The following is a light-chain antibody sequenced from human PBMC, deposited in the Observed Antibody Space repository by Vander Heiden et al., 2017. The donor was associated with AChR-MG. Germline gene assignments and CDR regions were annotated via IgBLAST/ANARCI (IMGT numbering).Light chain of an antibody. J-gene: IGKJ5*01. CDR1: QSINSS. V-gene: IGKV3-11*01. Sequence: ETVLSHSPATLSLSPGERATLSCRASQSINSSLAWYQQKPGQAPRLLIHDASSRAPGTPARFRGSGSGTDFTLTISRLDPEDFAVYYCQQRDNGLITFGQGTRLEIK. CDR2: DAS. CDR3: QQRDNGLIT.